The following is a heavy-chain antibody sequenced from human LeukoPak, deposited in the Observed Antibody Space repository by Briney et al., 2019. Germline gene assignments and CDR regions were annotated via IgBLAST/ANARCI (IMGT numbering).Heavy chain of an antibody. CDR2: IYTSGST. D-gene: IGHD3-22*01. CDR3: ARIYDSSGYYDYYMDV. CDR1: GGSISSGSYY. V-gene: IGHV4-61*02. Sequence: KSSETLSLTCTVSGGSISSGSYYWSWIRQPAGKGLEWIGRIYTSGSTYYNPSLKSRVTISVDTSKNQFSLKLSSVTAADTAVYYCARIYDSSGYYDYYMDVWGKGTTVTVSS. J-gene: IGHJ6*03.